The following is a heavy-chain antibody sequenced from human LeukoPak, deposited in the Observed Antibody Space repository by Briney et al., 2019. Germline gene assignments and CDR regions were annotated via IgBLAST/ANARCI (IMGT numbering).Heavy chain of an antibody. CDR2: IYPGDSDT. CDR3: ASLAARDRYYSMDV. D-gene: IGHD6-13*01. Sequence: GESLKISCKGSGYSFTSYWIGWVRQMPPKGLEWMGIIYPGDSDTRYSPSFQGQVAISADKSISTAYLQWIRLEASDTAMYSCASLAARDRYYSMDVWGKGTTVTVSS. J-gene: IGHJ6*03. V-gene: IGHV5-51*01. CDR1: GYSFTSYW.